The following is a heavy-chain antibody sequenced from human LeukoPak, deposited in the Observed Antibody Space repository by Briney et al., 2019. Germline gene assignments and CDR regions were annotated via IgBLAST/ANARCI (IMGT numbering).Heavy chain of an antibody. J-gene: IGHJ4*02. Sequence: TGGSLRLSCAASGFTFSSYSMNWVRQAPGKGLEWVSYISSSSSTIYYADSVKGRFTISRDNAKNSLYLQMNSLRAEDTAVYYCARAGGRRLRFLEWGVDYWGQGTLVTVSS. D-gene: IGHD3-3*01. CDR1: GFTFSSYS. V-gene: IGHV3-48*01. CDR2: ISSSSSTI. CDR3: ARAGGRRLRFLEWGVDY.